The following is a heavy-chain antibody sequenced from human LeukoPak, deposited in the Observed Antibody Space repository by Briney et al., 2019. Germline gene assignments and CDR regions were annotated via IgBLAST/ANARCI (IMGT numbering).Heavy chain of an antibody. J-gene: IGHJ4*02. CDR1: GYSFTSYW. Sequence: PGESLKISYKGSGYSFTSYWIRWARHVRGKGLEWMGIIYPGDSDTRYSPSFQGQVTISADKSICTAYLQWDSLKASDTAMYYCARQRGGSYYCWGQGTLVTVSP. CDR2: IYPGDSDT. D-gene: IGHD1-26*01. CDR3: ARQRGGSYYC. V-gene: IGHV5-51*01.